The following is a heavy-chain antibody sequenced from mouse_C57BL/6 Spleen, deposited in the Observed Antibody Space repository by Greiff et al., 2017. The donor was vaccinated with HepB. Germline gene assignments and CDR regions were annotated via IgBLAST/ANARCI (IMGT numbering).Heavy chain of an antibody. CDR1: GYSITSGYD. V-gene: IGHV3-1*01. D-gene: IGHD2-5*01. Sequence: EVQLQESGPGMVKPSQSLSLTCTVTGYSITSGYDWHWIRHFPGNKLEWMGYISYSGSTNYNPSLKSRISITHDTSKNHFFLKLNSVTTEDTATYCCARATYSNAWFAYWGQGTLVTVSA. J-gene: IGHJ3*01. CDR2: ISYSGST. CDR3: ARATYSNAWFAY.